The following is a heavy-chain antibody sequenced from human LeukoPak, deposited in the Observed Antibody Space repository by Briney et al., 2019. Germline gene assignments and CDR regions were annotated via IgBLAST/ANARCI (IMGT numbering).Heavy chain of an antibody. CDR3: AKVRGPLYYYAIDA. V-gene: IGHV3-30*18. Sequence: GGSLRLSCAASGFTFSSYGMHWVRQAPGKGPEWVATVSYDGKYEFYSDSVKGRFSISRNDSDNTVYLQMNSLRPEDSAVFYCAKVRGPLYYYAIDAWGQGTKVTVSS. D-gene: IGHD1-14*01. J-gene: IGHJ6*02. CDR2: VSYDGKYE. CDR1: GFTFSSYG.